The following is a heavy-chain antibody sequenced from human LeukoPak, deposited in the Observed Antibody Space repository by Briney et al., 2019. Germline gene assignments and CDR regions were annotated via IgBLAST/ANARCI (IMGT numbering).Heavy chain of an antibody. Sequence: GXGLEWXSXISGSGGSTYYADSVKGRFTISRDNSKNTLYLQMNSLRAEDTAVYYCAKAHYYGSGSYYNDYYFDYWGQGTLVTVSS. CDR3: AKAHYYGSGSYYNDYYFDY. CDR2: ISGSGGST. V-gene: IGHV3-23*01. D-gene: IGHD3-10*01. J-gene: IGHJ4*02.